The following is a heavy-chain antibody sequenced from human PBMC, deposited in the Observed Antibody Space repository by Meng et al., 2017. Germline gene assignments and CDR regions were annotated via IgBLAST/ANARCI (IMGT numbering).Heavy chain of an antibody. J-gene: IGHJ1*01. V-gene: IGHV1-2*02. CDR3: ASRYDSSGSAAFQH. Sequence: QVRVGQAGAEVKKPGASVKVSCKASGYTFTGYYMHWVRQAPGQGLEWMGWINPNSGGTNYAQKFQGRVTMTRDTSISTAYMELSRLRSDDTAVYYCASRYDSSGSAAFQHWGQGTLVTVSS. CDR1: GYTFTGYY. D-gene: IGHD3-22*01. CDR2: INPNSGGT.